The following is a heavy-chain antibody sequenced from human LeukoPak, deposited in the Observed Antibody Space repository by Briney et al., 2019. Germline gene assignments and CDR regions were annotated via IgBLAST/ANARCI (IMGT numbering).Heavy chain of an antibody. Sequence: ASVKVSCKASGYTFTSYGISWVRQPPGQGLEWMGWISAYNGNTNYAQKLQGRVTMTTDTSTSTAYVELRSLRSDDTAVYYCALVIAAAGIDWFDPWGQGTLVTVSS. CDR2: ISAYNGNT. CDR3: ALVIAAAGIDWFDP. CDR1: GYTFTSYG. J-gene: IGHJ5*02. D-gene: IGHD6-13*01. V-gene: IGHV1-18*01.